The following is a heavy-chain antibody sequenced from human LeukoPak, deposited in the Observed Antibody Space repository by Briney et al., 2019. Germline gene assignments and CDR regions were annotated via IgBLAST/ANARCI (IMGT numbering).Heavy chain of an antibody. CDR2: IYTSGST. Sequence: SETLSLTCTVSGGSISSSSYYWGWNRQPAGKGLEWIGRIYTSGSTNYNPSLKSRVTMSVDTSKNQFSLKLSSVTAADTAVYYCARDQRTGYYYGSGANDYWGQGTLVTVSS. CDR1: GGSISSSSYY. CDR3: ARDQRTGYYYGSGANDY. V-gene: IGHV4-61*02. J-gene: IGHJ4*02. D-gene: IGHD3-10*01.